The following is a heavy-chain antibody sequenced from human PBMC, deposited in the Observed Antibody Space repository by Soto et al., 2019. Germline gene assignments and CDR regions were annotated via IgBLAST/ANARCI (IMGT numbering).Heavy chain of an antibody. V-gene: IGHV1-18*01. CDR3: AGSRGFGFDF. CDR1: DYTFNSYG. J-gene: IGHJ4*02. CDR2: LSGDNGDI. Sequence: QVQLVQSGDELKKPGASVKVSCKASDYTFNSYGISWVRKAPGQGLEWMGWLSGDNGDIKYAQKLQGRVTMTTDISTSPVYMELRSLSSDDTAVYFCAGSRGFGFDFWGQGTLVTVSS. D-gene: IGHD2-15*01.